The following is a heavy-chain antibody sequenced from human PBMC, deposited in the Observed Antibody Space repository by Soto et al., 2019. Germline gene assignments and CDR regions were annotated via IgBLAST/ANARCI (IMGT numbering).Heavy chain of an antibody. D-gene: IGHD5-12*01. V-gene: IGHV1-46*01. Sequence: QVQLVQSGAEVKKRGASVKVSCKASGYSFITSYYMHWVRQAPGQGLEWMGIINPTGSMTKYSQRFQGRLTMTRDTSTSTDYMELTTLTSEDTAVYFCARDTGYDHDAFDIWGQGTMVTVSS. CDR3: ARDTGYDHDAFDI. CDR2: INPTGSMT. CDR1: GYSFITSYY. J-gene: IGHJ3*02.